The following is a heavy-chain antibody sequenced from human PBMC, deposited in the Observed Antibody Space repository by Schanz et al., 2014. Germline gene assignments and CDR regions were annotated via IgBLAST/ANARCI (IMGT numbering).Heavy chain of an antibody. CDR3: ARDGDFDY. Sequence: DVQLVDSGGGLVQPGGSLRLSCAASGFTVSNSYIHWVRQAPGKGLEWVSRMIGSGSSVFYADSVKGRFTISRDNSKNTLFLQMSSLRAEDTAVYYCARDGDFDYWGQGTLVTVSS. J-gene: IGHJ4*02. CDR1: GFTVSNSY. CDR2: IGSGSSV. V-gene: IGHV3-53*01.